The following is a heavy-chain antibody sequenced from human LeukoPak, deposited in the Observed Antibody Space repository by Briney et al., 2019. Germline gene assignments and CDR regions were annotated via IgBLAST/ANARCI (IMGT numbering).Heavy chain of an antibody. D-gene: IGHD6-19*01. Sequence: GGSLRLSCAASGFTFSSYAMSWVRQAPGKGLEWVSAISGSGGSTYYADSVKGRFTISRDNSKNTLYLQMNSLRAGDTAVYYCAKDQYSSGWYGFDYWGQGTLVTVSS. CDR2: ISGSGGST. J-gene: IGHJ4*02. CDR1: GFTFSSYA. CDR3: AKDQYSSGWYGFDY. V-gene: IGHV3-23*01.